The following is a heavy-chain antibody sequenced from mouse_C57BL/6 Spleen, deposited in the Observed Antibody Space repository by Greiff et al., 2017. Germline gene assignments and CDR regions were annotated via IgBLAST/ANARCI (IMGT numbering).Heavy chain of an antibody. Sequence: VQLQQPGAELVMPGASVKLSCKASGYTFTSYWMHWVKQRPGQGLEWIGEIDPSDSYTNYNQKFKGKSTLTVDKSSSTAYMQLRRLTSEDSAVYYCARFPFDYWGQGTTLTVSS. CDR2: IDPSDSYT. CDR3: ARFPFDY. V-gene: IGHV1-69*01. J-gene: IGHJ2*01. CDR1: GYTFTSYW.